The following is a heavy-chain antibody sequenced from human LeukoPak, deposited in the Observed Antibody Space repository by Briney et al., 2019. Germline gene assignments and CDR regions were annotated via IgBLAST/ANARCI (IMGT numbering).Heavy chain of an antibody. CDR1: GYTLTELS. V-gene: IGHV1-24*01. CDR3: ATAPPLRYFDWYFDY. Sequence: ASVKVSCKVSGYTLTELSMHWVRQAPGKGLEWMGGFDPEDGETIYAQKFQGRVTMTEDTSTDTAYMELSSLRSEDTAVYYCATAPPLRYFDWYFDYWGQGTLVTVSS. D-gene: IGHD3-9*01. CDR2: FDPEDGET. J-gene: IGHJ4*02.